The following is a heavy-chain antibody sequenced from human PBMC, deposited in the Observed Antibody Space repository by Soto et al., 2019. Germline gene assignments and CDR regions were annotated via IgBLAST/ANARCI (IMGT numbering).Heavy chain of an antibody. J-gene: IGHJ5*02. CDR3: AISWGSSGRYNWFDP. D-gene: IGHD6-6*01. V-gene: IGHV4-39*01. CDR1: GGSMSSGSDY. Sequence: QLQLQESGPGLVKPSETLSLTCTVSGGSMSSGSDYWGWIRQSPGKGLEWIGTFYHSGSIYYNPSLKSRVTISVDTSKAQFFVKLSSVTAADTAVYYCAISWGSSGRYNWFDPWGQGTLVTVSS. CDR2: FYHSGSI.